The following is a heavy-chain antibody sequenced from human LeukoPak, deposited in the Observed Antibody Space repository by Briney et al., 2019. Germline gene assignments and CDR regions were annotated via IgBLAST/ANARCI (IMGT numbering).Heavy chain of an antibody. J-gene: IGHJ6*02. V-gene: IGHV3-7*01. Sequence: GGSLRLSCAASGFSLSNYWRNWVRQAPGKGLEWVANIKQDGSEKNYVDSVKGRFSISRDNAKNSLILQMNSLRAEDTAVYYCAKDVGIQLWFSYGMDVWGQGTTVTVSS. CDR1: GFSLSNYW. CDR3: AKDVGIQLWFSYGMDV. D-gene: IGHD5-18*01. CDR2: IKQDGSEK.